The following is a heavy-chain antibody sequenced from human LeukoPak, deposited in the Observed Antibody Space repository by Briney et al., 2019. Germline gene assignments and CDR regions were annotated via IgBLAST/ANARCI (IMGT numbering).Heavy chain of an antibody. CDR1: GGTFISYA. CDR2: IIPIFGTA. V-gene: IGHV1-69*06. J-gene: IGHJ3*02. D-gene: IGHD3-22*01. CDR3: ARARYYYDSSGYSAAFDI. Sequence: ASVKVSCKASGGTFISYAISWVRQAPGQGLEWMGGIIPIFGTANYAQKFQGRVTITADKSTSTAYMELSSLRSEDTAVYYCARARYYYDSSGYSAAFDIWGQGTMVTVSS.